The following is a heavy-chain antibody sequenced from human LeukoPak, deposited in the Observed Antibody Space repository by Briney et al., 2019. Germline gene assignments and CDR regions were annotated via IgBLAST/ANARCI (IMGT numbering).Heavy chain of an antibody. CDR3: ARGFGDWGLSWFDP. J-gene: IGHJ5*02. CDR1: SGSVSSGSYY. V-gene: IGHV4-61*01. D-gene: IGHD3-10*01. Sequence: SETLSLTCTVSSGSVSSGSYYWSWIRPPPGKGLEWIGYIYYSGSAKYNPSLKSRVTISVDTSKSQFSLKLTSVTAADTAVYYCARGFGDWGLSWFDPWGQGTLVTVSS. CDR2: IYYSGSA.